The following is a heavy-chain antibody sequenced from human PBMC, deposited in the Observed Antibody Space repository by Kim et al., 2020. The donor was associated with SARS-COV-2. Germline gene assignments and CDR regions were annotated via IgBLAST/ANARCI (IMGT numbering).Heavy chain of an antibody. V-gene: IGHV3-74*01. CDR1: GFTFSSYW. CDR3: VRGPPGTYEY. D-gene: IGHD2-2*01. J-gene: IGHJ4*02. CDR2: ANNDGGST. Sequence: GGSLRLSCTASGFTFSSYWMNWVRQAPGEGPEWVARANNDGGSTNYADSVRGRFTISRDNAKNTLDLQMNSLRAEDTAVYYCVRGPPGTYEYWGQGTRVTVSS.